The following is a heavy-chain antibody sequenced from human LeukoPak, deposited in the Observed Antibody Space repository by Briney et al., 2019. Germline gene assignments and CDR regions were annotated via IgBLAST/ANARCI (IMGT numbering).Heavy chain of an antibody. J-gene: IGHJ6*02. CDR2: IYYSGST. V-gene: IGHV4-59*01. CDR1: GGPISSYY. D-gene: IGHD2/OR15-2a*01. Sequence: SETLSLTCTVSGGPISSYYWSWIRQPPGKGLEWIGYIYYSGSTNYNPSLKSRVTISVDTSKNQFSLKLSSVTAADTAVYYCARNAIDPADYYYYYGMDVWGQGTTVTVSS. CDR3: ARNAIDPADYYYYYGMDV.